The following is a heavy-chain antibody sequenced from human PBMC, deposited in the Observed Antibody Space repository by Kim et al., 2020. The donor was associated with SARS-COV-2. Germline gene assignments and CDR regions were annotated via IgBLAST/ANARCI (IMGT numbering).Heavy chain of an antibody. D-gene: IGHD1-26*01. CDR3: TRGGADY. J-gene: IGHJ4*02. Sequence: SSSSTTYDADSVKGRFTISRDNAKNSLYLQMNSLRDEDTAVYYCTRGGADYWGQGTLVTVSS. V-gene: IGHV3-48*02. CDR2: SSSSTT.